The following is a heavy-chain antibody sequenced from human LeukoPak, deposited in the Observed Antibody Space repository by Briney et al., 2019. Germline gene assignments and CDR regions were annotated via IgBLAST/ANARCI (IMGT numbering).Heavy chain of an antibody. CDR1: GYSFTSYW. CDR3: ARHNWCSSTHCYWNYNHYMDV. Sequence: GESLKISCKGFGYSFTSYWIGWVRQMPGKGLEWMGIIYPGDSDTRYSPSFQGQVTISADKSISTAYLQWRSLKASDTAIYYCARHNWCSSTHCYWNYNHYMDVWGKGTTVTVSS. CDR2: IYPGDSDT. D-gene: IGHD2-2*01. J-gene: IGHJ6*03. V-gene: IGHV5-51*01.